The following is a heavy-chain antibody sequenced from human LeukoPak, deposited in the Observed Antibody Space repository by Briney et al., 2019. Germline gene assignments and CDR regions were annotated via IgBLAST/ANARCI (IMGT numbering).Heavy chain of an antibody. Sequence: PSQTLSLTFTVSGGSISSGGYYWSWIRQPPGKGLEWIGYIYHSGSTYYNPSLKSRVTISVDRSKNQFSLKLSSVTAADTAVYYCASGVSWDVFLLDYWGQGTLVTVSS. J-gene: IGHJ4*02. CDR2: IYHSGST. D-gene: IGHD3-10*01. CDR3: ASGVSWDVFLLDY. V-gene: IGHV4-30-2*01. CDR1: GGSISSGGYY.